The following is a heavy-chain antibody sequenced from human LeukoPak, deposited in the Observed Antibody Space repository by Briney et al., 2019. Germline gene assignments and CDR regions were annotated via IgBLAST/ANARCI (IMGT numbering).Heavy chain of an antibody. D-gene: IGHD4-17*01. J-gene: IGHJ4*02. CDR2: IKQDGSER. CDR1: GFTFTRYW. Sequence: PGGSLRLSCAASGFTFTRYWMSWVRQAPGKGLEWVANIKQDGSERPSVDSVKGRFTISRDNARNSVYLQMNSLSDDDTAVYYCARDGDYIMPPFDYWGQGLLVTVSS. CDR3: ARDGDYIMPPFDY. V-gene: IGHV3-7*01.